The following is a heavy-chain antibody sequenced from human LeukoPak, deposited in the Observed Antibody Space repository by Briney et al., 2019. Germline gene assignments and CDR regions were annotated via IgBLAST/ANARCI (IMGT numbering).Heavy chain of an antibody. D-gene: IGHD2-21*02. J-gene: IGHJ5*02. CDR3: ARDFVVVTLGLDWFDP. V-gene: IGHV3-48*04. CDR2: ITSSSSTI. Sequence: GGSLRLSCAASGFTFSSYSMNWVRQAPGKGLEWVSYITSSSSTIYYADSVKGRFTISRDNAKNSLYLQMNSLRAEDTAVYYCARDFVVVTLGLDWFDPWGQGTLVTVSS. CDR1: GFTFSSYS.